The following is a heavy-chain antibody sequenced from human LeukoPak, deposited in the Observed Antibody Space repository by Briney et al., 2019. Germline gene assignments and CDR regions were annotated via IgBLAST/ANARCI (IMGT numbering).Heavy chain of an antibody. V-gene: IGHV3-23*01. CDR3: AKGPKIYYDILTGSYYFDY. Sequence: PGGSLRLSCAASGFTFSSYAMSWVRQAPGKGLEWVSAISGSGGSAYYADSVKGRFTISRDNSKNTLYLQMNSLRAEDTAVYYCAKGPKIYYDILTGSYYFDYWAREPWSPSPQ. D-gene: IGHD3-9*01. J-gene: IGHJ4*02. CDR2: ISGSGGSA. CDR1: GFTFSSYA.